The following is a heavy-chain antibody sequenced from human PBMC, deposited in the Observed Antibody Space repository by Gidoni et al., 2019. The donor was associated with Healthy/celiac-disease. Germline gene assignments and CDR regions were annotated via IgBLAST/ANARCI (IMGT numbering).Heavy chain of an antibody. V-gene: IGHV4-39*01. Sequence: QLQLPESGPGLVKPSETLFLTCTVPGGSISSSSSYWGWLRQPPGKVLEWIGRIYYRGSTYYNPSLKSRVTISVDTSKNQFSLKLSSVTAADTAVYYCARLNYDILTGYRQLYYYYYGMDVWGKGTTVTVSS. CDR1: GGSISSSSSY. CDR2: IYYRGST. D-gene: IGHD3-9*01. CDR3: ARLNYDILTGYRQLYYYYYGMDV. J-gene: IGHJ6*04.